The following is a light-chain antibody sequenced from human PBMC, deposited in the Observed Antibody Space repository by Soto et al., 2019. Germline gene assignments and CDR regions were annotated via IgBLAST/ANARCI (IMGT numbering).Light chain of an antibody. CDR3: TSYTSSNPPPVI. V-gene: IGLV2-14*01. J-gene: IGLJ2*01. Sequence: QSALTQPASVSGSPGQSITISCTGTSSDVGGYNYVSWYQHHPGKAPKLMIHEVSNRPSGVSNRFSGSKSGNTASLTISGLQAEDEADYYCTSYTSSNPPPVIFGGGTKLTVL. CDR2: EVS. CDR1: SSDVGGYNY.